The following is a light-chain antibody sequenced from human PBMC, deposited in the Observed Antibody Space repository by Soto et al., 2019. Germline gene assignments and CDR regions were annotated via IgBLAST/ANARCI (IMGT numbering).Light chain of an antibody. J-gene: IGKJ1*01. CDR1: QSVSSN. CDR2: GAS. V-gene: IGKV3-15*01. Sequence: EIVTTQSPATLSVSPGERATLSCRASQSVSSNLAWYQQKPGRAPRLLIYGASTRVTGVPARFSGSGSGTEFTLTISSLQSEDFAVYYCQQYNNWPPWAFGQGTKVEIK. CDR3: QQYNNWPPWA.